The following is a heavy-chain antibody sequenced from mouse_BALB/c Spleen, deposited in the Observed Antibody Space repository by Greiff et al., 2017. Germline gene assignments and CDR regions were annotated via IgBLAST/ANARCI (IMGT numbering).Heavy chain of an antibody. D-gene: IGHD2-1*01. CDR2: IWWNDNK. Sequence: QVTLNVCGPGILQPSQTLSLTCSFSGFSLSTYGIGVGWIRQPSGKGLEWLAHIWWNDNKYYNTALKSRLTISKDTSNNQVFLKIASVDTADTATYYCARIEGGNYIYAMDYWGQGTSVTVSS. V-gene: IGHV8-11*01. CDR3: ARIEGGNYIYAMDY. J-gene: IGHJ4*01. CDR1: GFSLSTYGIG.